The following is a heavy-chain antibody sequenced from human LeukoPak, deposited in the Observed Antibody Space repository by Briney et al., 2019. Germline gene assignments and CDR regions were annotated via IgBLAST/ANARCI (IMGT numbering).Heavy chain of an antibody. CDR3: ASRGDGYSYFDWYFDL. J-gene: IGHJ2*01. CDR1: GGSISSYY. D-gene: IGHD5-24*01. CDR2: IYYNGNT. Sequence: PSETLSLTCTVPGGSISSYYWSWIRQPPGKGLEWIAYIYYNGNTNYNPSLKSRITISADTSKNQFSLKLSSVTAADTAVYYCASRGDGYSYFDWYFDLWGRGTLVTVSS. V-gene: IGHV4-59*01.